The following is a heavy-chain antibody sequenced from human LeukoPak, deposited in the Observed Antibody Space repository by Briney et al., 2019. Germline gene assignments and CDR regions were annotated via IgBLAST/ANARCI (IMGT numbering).Heavy chain of an antibody. CDR2: ISYDGSNK. V-gene: IGHV3-30*03. CDR3: ARGRDGYSNDAFDV. D-gene: IGHD5-24*01. Sequence: AGGSLRLSCAASGFSFTTYWMSWVRQAPGKGLEWVAVISYDGSNKYYADSVKGRFTISRDNSKNTLYLQMNSLRAEDTAVYYCARGRDGYSNDAFDVWGQGTMVTVSS. J-gene: IGHJ3*01. CDR1: GFSFTTYW.